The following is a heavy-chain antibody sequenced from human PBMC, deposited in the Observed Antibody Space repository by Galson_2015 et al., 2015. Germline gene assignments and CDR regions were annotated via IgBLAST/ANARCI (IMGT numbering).Heavy chain of an antibody. CDR3: ARVEGSGNYYDSSALIRGYYGMDV. CDR1: GGTFSSYA. CDR2: IVPIFGTA. Sequence: SVKVSCKASGGTFSSYALSWVRQAPGQGLEWMGGIVPIFGTANYAQKFQGRVTITADESTSTAYMELSSLRSEDTAVYYCARVEGSGNYYDSSALIRGYYGMDVWGQGTTVTVSS. J-gene: IGHJ6*02. D-gene: IGHD3-22*01. V-gene: IGHV1-69*13.